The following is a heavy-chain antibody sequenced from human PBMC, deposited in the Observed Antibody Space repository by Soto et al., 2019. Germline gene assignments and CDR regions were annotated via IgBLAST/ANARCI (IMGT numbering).Heavy chain of an antibody. Sequence: SETLSLTCTVSGGSISSFYWGWIRQPPGKGLEWIAYISYNGNTNYNPFLKSRVTISIDTSKNQFSLKLNSVTAADTAVYYCARDLWGYCGTDCYPLDVWGQGTTVTVSS. CDR3: ARDLWGYCGTDCYPLDV. CDR1: GGSISSFY. V-gene: IGHV4-59*01. CDR2: ISYNGNT. D-gene: IGHD2-21*02. J-gene: IGHJ6*02.